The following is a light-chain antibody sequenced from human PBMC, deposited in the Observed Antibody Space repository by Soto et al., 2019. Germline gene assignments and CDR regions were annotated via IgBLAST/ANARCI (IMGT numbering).Light chain of an antibody. CDR2: EVS. Sequence: QSALTQPASVSGSPGQSITISCTGPSSDVGGYNSVSWYQHHPGKAPKLMIYEVSNRPSGVSNRFSGSKSGNTASLIISGLQAEDGADYYCSSYIGSSTVFGGGTKLTVL. V-gene: IGLV2-14*01. J-gene: IGLJ2*01. CDR1: SSDVGGYNS. CDR3: SSYIGSSTV.